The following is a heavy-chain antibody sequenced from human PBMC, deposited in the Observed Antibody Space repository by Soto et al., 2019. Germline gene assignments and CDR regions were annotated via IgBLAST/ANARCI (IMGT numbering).Heavy chain of an antibody. CDR1: GFTFSSHA. CDR2: ISYSGSNT. D-gene: IGHD3-3*01. Sequence: EVQLLESGGGLVQPAGSLRLSCAASGFTFSSHAMSWVRQAPGKGLEWVSAISYSGSNTYYTDSVKGRFTIARDNSKNTLYLKMNSLSVEDTAIYYCAKRFTLFGEVKLSPDFDYWGQGTLVTVSS. V-gene: IGHV3-23*01. CDR3: AKRFTLFGEVKLSPDFDY. J-gene: IGHJ4*02.